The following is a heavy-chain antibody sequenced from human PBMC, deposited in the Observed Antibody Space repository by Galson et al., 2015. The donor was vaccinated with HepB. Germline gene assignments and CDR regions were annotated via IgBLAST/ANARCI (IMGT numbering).Heavy chain of an antibody. Sequence: SLRLSCAASGFTFSDYYMSWIRRAPGKGLEWVSYISSSSSYTNYADSVKGRFTISRDNAKNSLYLQMNSLRAEDTALYYCARGYSSGWYYFDYWGQGTQVTVSS. V-gene: IGHV3-11*05. D-gene: IGHD6-19*01. CDR3: ARGYSSGWYYFDY. CDR2: ISSSSSYT. CDR1: GFTFSDYY. J-gene: IGHJ4*02.